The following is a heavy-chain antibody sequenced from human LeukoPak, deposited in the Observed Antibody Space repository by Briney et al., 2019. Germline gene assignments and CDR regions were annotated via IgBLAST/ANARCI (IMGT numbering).Heavy chain of an antibody. J-gene: IGHJ6*02. D-gene: IGHD2-8*01. CDR1: GDSISSYY. V-gene: IGHV4-4*07. CDR3: ARDRMAAYYYYTMDV. CDR2: TYTSGST. Sequence: PSETLSLTCTVSGDSISSYYWNWIRQPAGKGLEWIGRTYTSGSTNYNPSLKSRVTMSLDTSKNQFSLKLSSVTAADTAVYYCARDRMAAYYYYTMDVWGQGTTVTVSS.